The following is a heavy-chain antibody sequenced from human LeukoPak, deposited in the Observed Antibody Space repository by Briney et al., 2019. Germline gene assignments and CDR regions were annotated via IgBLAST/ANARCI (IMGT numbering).Heavy chain of an antibody. CDR3: ARDLYSSSWYAFDI. CDR2: IYYSGST. Sequence: SETLSLTCTVSGGSISGSSYYWGWIRQPPGKGLEWIGSIYYSGSTYYNPSLKSRVTISVDTSKNQFSLKLNSVTATDTAVYYCARDLYSSSWYAFDIWGQGTMVTVSS. D-gene: IGHD6-13*01. CDR1: GGSISGSSYY. J-gene: IGHJ3*02. V-gene: IGHV4-39*02.